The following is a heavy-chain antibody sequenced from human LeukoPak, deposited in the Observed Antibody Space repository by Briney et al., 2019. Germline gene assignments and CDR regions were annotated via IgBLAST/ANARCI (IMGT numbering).Heavy chain of an antibody. J-gene: IGHJ3*02. CDR3: AKEYYGGNSDAFDI. Sequence: GGSLRLSCAASGFTFSSHAMSWVRQAPGKGLEWVSGISGSSDSTYYADSAKGRFTISRDNSKNTLYLQMNSLRAEDTALYYCAKEYYGGNSDAFDIWGQGTMVTVSS. CDR2: ISGSSDST. D-gene: IGHD4-23*01. V-gene: IGHV3-23*01. CDR1: GFTFSSHA.